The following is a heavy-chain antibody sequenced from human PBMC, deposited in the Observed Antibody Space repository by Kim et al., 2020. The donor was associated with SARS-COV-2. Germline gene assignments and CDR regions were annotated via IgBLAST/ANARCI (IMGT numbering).Heavy chain of an antibody. V-gene: IGHV3-11*06. CDR2: ISAASIVI. J-gene: IGHJ4*02. CDR3: ARDSNYGGTFDY. D-gene: IGHD4-17*01. CDR1: GFPFSDYH. Sequence: GGSLRLSCAASGFPFSDYHMSWVRQAPGKGLEWVAYISAASIVIHHADSVKGRFIISRDNSKHSLYLQMNSLRDEDTAIYYCARDSNYGGTFDYWGQGALVTVSS.